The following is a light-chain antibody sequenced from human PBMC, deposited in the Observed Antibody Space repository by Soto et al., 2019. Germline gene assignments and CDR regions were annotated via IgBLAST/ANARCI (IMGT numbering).Light chain of an antibody. CDR2: WTS. Sequence: DFVITQSPDSLAVSLGDRATINCKSSQSFLYSSDNRNYLAWYQQKPGQPPKLLIFWTSIRESGVPDRFIGSGSGTDFTLTISSLQADDFATYFCQQYDDYPLTFGGGTKVDIK. CDR3: QQYDDYPLT. J-gene: IGKJ4*01. CDR1: QSFLYSSDNRNY. V-gene: IGKV4-1*01.